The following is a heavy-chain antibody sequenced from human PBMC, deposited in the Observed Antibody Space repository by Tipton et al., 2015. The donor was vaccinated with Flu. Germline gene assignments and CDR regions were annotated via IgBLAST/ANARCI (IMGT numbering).Heavy chain of an antibody. Sequence: TLSLTYTVSGGSISSGGYYWSWIRQHPGKGLEWIGYIYYSGSTYYNPSLKSRVTISVDTSKNQFSLKLSSVTAADTAVYYCARVRVTMVRGVDYWGQGTLVTVSS. J-gene: IGHJ4*02. CDR3: ARVRVTMVRGVDY. V-gene: IGHV4-31*03. D-gene: IGHD3-10*01. CDR1: GGSISSGGYY. CDR2: IYYSGST.